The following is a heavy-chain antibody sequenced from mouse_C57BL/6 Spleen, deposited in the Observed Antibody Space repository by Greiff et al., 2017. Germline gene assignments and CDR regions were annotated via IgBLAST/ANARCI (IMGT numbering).Heavy chain of an antibody. CDR1: GYNFKDDY. Sequence: VQLQQPGAELVRPGASVKLSCTASGYNFKDDYMHWVKQRPEQGLEWIGRIDPANGDTEYAPKFKGKDTITADTSSNTAYMQLSSLTSEDTAVYYWTRKKDLDYWGQGTTLTVSS. V-gene: IGHV14-4*01. J-gene: IGHJ2*01. CDR2: IDPANGDT. CDR3: TRKKDLDY.